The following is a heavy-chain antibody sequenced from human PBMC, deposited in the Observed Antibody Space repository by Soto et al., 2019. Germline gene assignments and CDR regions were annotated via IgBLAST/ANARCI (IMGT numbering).Heavy chain of an antibody. Sequence: QMQLVQSGPEVKKPGTSVKVSCKASGFTFTSSAMQWVRQARGQRLEWIGWIVVGSGNTNYAQKFQERVTITRDMSXSXXYMELSSLRSEDTAVYYCAADLDDSSATGLDWFDPWGQGTLVTVSS. CDR1: GFTFTSSA. V-gene: IGHV1-58*02. CDR3: AADLDDSSATGLDWFDP. J-gene: IGHJ5*02. D-gene: IGHD3-22*01. CDR2: IVVGSGNT.